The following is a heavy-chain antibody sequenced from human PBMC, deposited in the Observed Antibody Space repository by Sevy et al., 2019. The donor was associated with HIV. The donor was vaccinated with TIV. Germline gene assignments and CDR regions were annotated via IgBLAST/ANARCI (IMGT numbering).Heavy chain of an antibody. Sequence: SETLSLTCTVSGGSISSGSYYWSWIRQPAGKGLEWIGRIYTSGSTNYNPSPKSRFTISVDTSKNQFSLKLSSVTAADTAVYYCARDLRFYYYYYYMDVWGKGTTVTVSS. J-gene: IGHJ6*03. CDR3: ARDLRFYYYYYYMDV. CDR1: GGSISSGSYY. CDR2: IYTSGST. D-gene: IGHD3-10*01. V-gene: IGHV4-61*02.